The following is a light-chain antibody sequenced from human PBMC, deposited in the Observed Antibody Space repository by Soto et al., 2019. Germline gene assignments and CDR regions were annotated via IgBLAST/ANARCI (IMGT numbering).Light chain of an antibody. CDR1: QSVSSY. CDR2: GVS. CDR3: QQYGSSLPWT. V-gene: IGKV3-20*01. Sequence: EIVLTQSPGTLSFSPGERATLSCRASQSVSSYLAWYQQKPGQAPRLLIYGVSSRATGIPDRFSGSGSGTDFTLTISRLEPEDFAVFYCQQYGSSLPWTFGQGTKVDIK. J-gene: IGKJ1*01.